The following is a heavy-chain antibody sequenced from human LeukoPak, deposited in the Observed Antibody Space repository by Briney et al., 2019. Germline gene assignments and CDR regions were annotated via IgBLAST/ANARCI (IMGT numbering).Heavy chain of an antibody. V-gene: IGHV1-69*05. CDR2: IIPIFGTG. D-gene: IGHD3-22*01. J-gene: IGHJ4*02. CDR3: ARTYDTYSTHFDD. Sequence: GSSVKVSCKASVGTFSSYAISWVRQAPGQGLEWMGGIIPIFGTGNYAQTFQGRVTTTTHESPSTGYMELRSLRSDDTAVYYCARTYDTYSTHFDDWGQGTLVTVSS. CDR1: VGTFSSYA.